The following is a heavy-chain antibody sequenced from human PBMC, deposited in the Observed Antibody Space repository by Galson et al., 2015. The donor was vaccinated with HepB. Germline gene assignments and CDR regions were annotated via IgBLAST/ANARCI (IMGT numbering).Heavy chain of an antibody. CDR1: GFKFNNYW. D-gene: IGHD2-21*02. CDR2: IKRDGSEI. V-gene: IGHV3-7*01. CDR3: ARDPYCGSDCHGPTFYSSYGMDV. Sequence: SLRLSCAASGFKFNNYWMNWVRQAPGKGLEWVANIKRDGSEIFYVDSVKGRFTISRDNAKSSLYLQMHSLKAEDTAVYYCARDPYCGSDCHGPTFYSSYGMDVWGQGTTVTVSS. J-gene: IGHJ6*02.